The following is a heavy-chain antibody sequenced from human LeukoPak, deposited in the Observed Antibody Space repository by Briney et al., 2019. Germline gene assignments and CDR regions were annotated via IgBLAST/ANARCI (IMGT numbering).Heavy chain of an antibody. CDR2: IYHSGST. J-gene: IGHJ6*03. D-gene: IGHD3-22*01. Sequence: PSETLSLTCTVSGYSISSGYYWGWIRQPPGKGLEWIGIIYHSGSTYYNPSLKSRVTISVDTSKNQFSLKLSSVTAADTAVYYCARDLYDYYDSSGYPYMDVWGKGTTVTVSS. CDR3: ARDLYDYYDSSGYPYMDV. CDR1: GYSISSGYY. V-gene: IGHV4-38-2*02.